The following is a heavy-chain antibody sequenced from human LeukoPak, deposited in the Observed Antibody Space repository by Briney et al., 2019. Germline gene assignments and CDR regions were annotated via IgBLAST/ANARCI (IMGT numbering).Heavy chain of an antibody. CDR3: AKADSSGDFDY. J-gene: IGHJ4*02. Sequence: GGSLRLSCAASGFTFSSYGMHWVRQAPGKGLEWVAVISYDGSNKYYADSVKGRFTISRDNSKNTLYLQMNSLRAEDTAVYYCAKADSSGDFDYWGQGTLVTVSS. CDR1: GFTFSSYG. CDR2: ISYDGSNK. V-gene: IGHV3-30*18. D-gene: IGHD6-25*01.